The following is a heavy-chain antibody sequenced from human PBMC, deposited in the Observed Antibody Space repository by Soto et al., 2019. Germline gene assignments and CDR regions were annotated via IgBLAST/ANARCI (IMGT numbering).Heavy chain of an antibody. CDR1: GGSVSSGNYY. CDR3: ARSMFYSDGSNYSPFDY. J-gene: IGHJ4*02. V-gene: IGHV4-61*01. CDR2: FYYTGSI. Sequence: PSETLSLTCTASGGSVSSGNYYWSWIRQPPGEGLEWIGYFYYTGSINYNPSLKSRVTISIDASKNQFSLRLSSVTAADTAVYYCARSMFYSDGSNYSPFDYWGQGTRVTVSS. D-gene: IGHD3-22*01.